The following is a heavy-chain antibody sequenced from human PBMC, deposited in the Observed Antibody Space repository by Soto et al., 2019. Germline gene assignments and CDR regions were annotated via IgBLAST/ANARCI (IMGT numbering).Heavy chain of an antibody. V-gene: IGHV3-23*01. CDR1: GFTFSSYA. CDR2: VSGSGGST. CDR3: AKEVGQWLDRDAFDI. J-gene: IGHJ3*02. Sequence: LRLSCAASGFTFSSYAMSLVRQAPGKGLEWVSAVSGSGGSTYDADSVKGRFTISRDNSKNTLYLQMNSLRAEDTAVYYCAKEVGQWLDRDAFDIWGQGTMVTVSS. D-gene: IGHD6-19*01.